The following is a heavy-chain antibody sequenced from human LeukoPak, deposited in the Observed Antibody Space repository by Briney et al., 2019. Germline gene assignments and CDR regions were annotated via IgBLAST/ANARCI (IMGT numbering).Heavy chain of an antibody. CDR3: ARCGSSSSYYHYMDV. Sequence: GALRLSCAASGFTLSSYSIGWIRQAPGKGLEWVSYISSSGSTIYYADSVKGRFTLSRDNAKNSLYLQMHSLRAADTAVYYCARCGSSSSYYHYMDVWGKGTTVTVSS. D-gene: IGHD6-13*01. J-gene: IGHJ6*03. V-gene: IGHV3-48*04. CDR2: ISSSGSTI. CDR1: GFTLSSYS.